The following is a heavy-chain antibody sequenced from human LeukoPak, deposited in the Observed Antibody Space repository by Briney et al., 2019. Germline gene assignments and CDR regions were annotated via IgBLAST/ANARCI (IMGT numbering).Heavy chain of an antibody. V-gene: IGHV1-46*01. J-gene: IGHJ4*02. Sequence: ASVKVSCKASGYTFTSYYMHWVRQAPGQGLEWMGIINPSGGSTSYAQKFQGRVTMTRDMSTSTVYMELSSLRPEDTAIYYCAREGRGVPGAIAAVKGFDYWGQGTLVTVSS. D-gene: IGHD6-13*01. CDR3: AREGRGVPGAIAAVKGFDY. CDR2: INPSGGST. CDR1: GYTFTSYY.